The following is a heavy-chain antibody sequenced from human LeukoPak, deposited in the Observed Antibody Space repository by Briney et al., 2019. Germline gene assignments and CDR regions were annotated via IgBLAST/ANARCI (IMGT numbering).Heavy chain of an antibody. CDR2: FDPEKGER. D-gene: IGHD3-10*01. J-gene: IGHJ3*02. Sequence: ASVKVSCKVSGYIVTELSLHWVRQAPGEGLEWLGGFDPEKGERIHAQKFQGRVIMTEDTSTDTAYMHLSSLTSEDTAVYYCAVDSTSFGDSCGVFDSWGQGTMVTVSS. CDR1: GYIVTELS. CDR3: AVDSTSFGDSCGVFDS. V-gene: IGHV1-24*01.